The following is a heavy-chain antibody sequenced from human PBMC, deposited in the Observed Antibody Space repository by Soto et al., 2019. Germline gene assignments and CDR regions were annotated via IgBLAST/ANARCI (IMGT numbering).Heavy chain of an antibody. Sequence: QVQLQESGPGLVKPSETLSLSCTVSGGSISSYHWSWIRQTPGKGLEWIGYVHYSWGSNYNPSLKSRVAISLDASKSQFSPKLTSVTAADTAVYYCARQGFGALPGLVDVWGQGTTVTVSS. D-gene: IGHD3-10*01. CDR2: VHYSWGS. CDR3: ARQGFGALPGLVDV. CDR1: GGSISSYH. J-gene: IGHJ6*02. V-gene: IGHV4-59*08.